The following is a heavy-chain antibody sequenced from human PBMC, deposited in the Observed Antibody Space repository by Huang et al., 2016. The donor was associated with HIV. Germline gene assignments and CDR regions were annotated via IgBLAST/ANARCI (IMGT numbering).Heavy chain of an antibody. D-gene: IGHD3-22*01. Sequence: QVQLVQSGAEVKKPGSSVKVSCKASGGTFSSYAISWVRQAPGQGLEWRGGIIPSFGTANYAQKFQGRVTSTADESTSTAYMELSSLRSEDTAVYYCARVESRRYYDSSGYYYWGQGTLVTVSS. CDR3: ARVESRRYYDSSGYYY. CDR2: IIPSFGTA. J-gene: IGHJ4*02. V-gene: IGHV1-69*01. CDR1: GGTFSSYA.